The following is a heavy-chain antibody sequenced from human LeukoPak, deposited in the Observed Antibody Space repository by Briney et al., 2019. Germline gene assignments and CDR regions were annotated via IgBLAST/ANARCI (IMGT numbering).Heavy chain of an antibody. J-gene: IGHJ2*01. D-gene: IGHD5-18*01. CDR1: SGSIIRYH. CDR2: ISTSGSP. V-gene: IGHV4-4*07. CDR3: ARGRDTALNYFDL. Sequence: SETLSLICTVSSGSIIRYHWSWIRQSAEKGLEWIGRISTSGSPNYNPSLRRRVSMSADTSKNQVSLQVTSVTAADTAVYYCARGRDTALNYFDLWGRGTLVTVSS.